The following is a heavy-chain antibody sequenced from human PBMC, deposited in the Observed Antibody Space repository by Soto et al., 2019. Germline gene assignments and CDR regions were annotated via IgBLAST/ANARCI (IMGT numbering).Heavy chain of an antibody. CDR3: ARDIVATIGGFDY. CDR1: GFTFSSYW. D-gene: IGHD5-12*01. Sequence: EVQLVESGGGLVQPGGSLRLSCAASGFTFSSYWMSWVRQAPGKGLEWLANIKVDGSEKYYVDSVKGRFTISRDNAKNSLYLQMISRRVEDTAVYYWARDIVATIGGFDYWGLGALVIVSS. V-gene: IGHV3-7*01. J-gene: IGHJ4*02. CDR2: IKVDGSEK.